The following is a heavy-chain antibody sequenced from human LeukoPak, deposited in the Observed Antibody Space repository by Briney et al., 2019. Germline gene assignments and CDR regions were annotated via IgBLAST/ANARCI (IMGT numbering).Heavy chain of an antibody. CDR1: GYTFTSYA. V-gene: IGHV7-4-1*02. CDR3: ARGTSVGFFEIAFDI. J-gene: IGHJ3*02. Sequence: ASVKVSCKASGYTFTSYAMNWVRQAPGQGLEWMGWINTNTGNPTYAQGFTGRFVFSLDTSVSTAYLQISSLKAEDTAVYYCARGTSVGFFEIAFDIWGQGTMVTVSS. D-gene: IGHD3-3*01. CDR2: INTNTGNP.